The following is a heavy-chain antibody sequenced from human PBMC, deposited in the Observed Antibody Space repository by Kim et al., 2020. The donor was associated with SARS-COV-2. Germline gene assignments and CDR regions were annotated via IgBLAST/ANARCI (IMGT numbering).Heavy chain of an antibody. V-gene: IGHV4-39*01. D-gene: IGHD2-15*01. Sequence: SETLSLTCTVSGGSISSSSYYWGWIRQPPGKGLEWIGSIYYSGSTYYNPSLKSRVTISVDTSKNQFSLKLSSVTAADTAVYYCARLRRYCSGGSCYSNFDYWGQGTLVTVSS. CDR1: GGSISSSSYY. J-gene: IGHJ4*02. CDR2: IYYSGST. CDR3: ARLRRYCSGGSCYSNFDY.